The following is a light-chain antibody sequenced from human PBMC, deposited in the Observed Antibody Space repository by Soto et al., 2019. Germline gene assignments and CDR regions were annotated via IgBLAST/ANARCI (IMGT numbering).Light chain of an antibody. CDR3: QQYGSSPLIS. CDR2: CAS. Sequence: PGDSATLSCRASQPVSISYLTWYQQKPRQATRLLIFCASTRATGLPDRFSGSGSGRNVTLTISGLEPEDFAVYYCQQYGSSPLISFGQGTRLEIK. V-gene: IGKV3-20*01. CDR1: QPVSISY. J-gene: IGKJ5*01.